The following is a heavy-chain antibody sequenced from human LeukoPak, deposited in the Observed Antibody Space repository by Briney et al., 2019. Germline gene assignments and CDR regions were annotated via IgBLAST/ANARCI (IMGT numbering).Heavy chain of an antibody. J-gene: IGHJ5*02. Sequence: GGSLRLSCAASGFTFSNAWSSWVRQAPGKGLEWVSSISSSSSYMYYADSVKGRFTISRDNAKNSLYLQMNSLRAEDTAVYYCARGCSGGSCYDFDPWGQGTLVTVSS. CDR1: GFTFSNAW. CDR3: ARGCSGGSCYDFDP. V-gene: IGHV3-21*01. D-gene: IGHD2-15*01. CDR2: ISSSSSYM.